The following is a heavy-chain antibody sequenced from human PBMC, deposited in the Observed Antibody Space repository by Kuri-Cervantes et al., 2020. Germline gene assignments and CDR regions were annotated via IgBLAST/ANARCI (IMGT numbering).Heavy chain of an antibody. CDR1: GGSFSGYY. V-gene: IGHV4-34*01. Sequence: SETLSLTCAVYGGSFSGYYWNWIRQPPGKGLEWIGEINHSGSTNYNPSLKSRVTISVDTSKNQFSLKLSSVTAADTAVYYCARDGQWLVRRYNFYMDVWGKGTTVTVSS. D-gene: IGHD6-19*01. J-gene: IGHJ6*03. CDR3: ARDGQWLVRRYNFYMDV. CDR2: INHSGST.